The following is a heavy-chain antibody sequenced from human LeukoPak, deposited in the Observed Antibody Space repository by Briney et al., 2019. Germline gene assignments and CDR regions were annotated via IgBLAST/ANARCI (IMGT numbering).Heavy chain of an antibody. Sequence: SETLSLTCTVSGGSISSYYWSWIRQPPGKGLEWIGYIYYSGSTYYNPSLKSRVTISVDTSKNQFSLKLSSVTAADTAVYYCARDSSALDYWGQGTLVTVSS. CDR1: GGSISSYY. D-gene: IGHD3-22*01. CDR3: ARDSSALDY. V-gene: IGHV4-59*12. J-gene: IGHJ4*02. CDR2: IYYSGST.